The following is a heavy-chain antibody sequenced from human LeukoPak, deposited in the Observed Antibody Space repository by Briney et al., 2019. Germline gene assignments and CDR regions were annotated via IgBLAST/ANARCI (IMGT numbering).Heavy chain of an antibody. Sequence: PSETLSLTCTVSGGSISSYYWSWIRQPPGKGLEWIGYIYYSGSTNYNPSLKSRVTISVDTSKNQFSLKLSSVTAADTAVYYCARERGGIVVVVAATPFGAFDIWGQGTMVTVSS. D-gene: IGHD2-15*01. J-gene: IGHJ3*02. CDR1: GGSISSYY. CDR3: ARERGGIVVVVAATPFGAFDI. V-gene: IGHV4-59*12. CDR2: IYYSGST.